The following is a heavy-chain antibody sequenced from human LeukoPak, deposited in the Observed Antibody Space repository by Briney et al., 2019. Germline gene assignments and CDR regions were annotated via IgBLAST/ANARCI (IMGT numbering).Heavy chain of an antibody. CDR1: GASVSSIGYS. V-gene: IGHV4-30-2*01. CDR2: IYHSGST. CDR3: ATSSGFGES. J-gene: IGHJ5*02. D-gene: IGHD3-10*01. Sequence: PSETLSLTCGVSGASVSSIGYSWSWIRQPPGKGLEWIGYIYHSGSTYYNPSLKSRVTISVDRSKNQFSLKLSSVTAADTAVYYCATSSGFGESWGQGTLVTVSS.